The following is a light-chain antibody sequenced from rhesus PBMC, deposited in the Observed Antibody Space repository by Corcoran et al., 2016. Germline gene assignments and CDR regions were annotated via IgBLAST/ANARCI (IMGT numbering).Light chain of an antibody. V-gene: IGKV1-28*03. J-gene: IGKJ1*01. CDR2: YAS. Sequence: DIQMTQSPSSLSASVGDTVTITCRASQGISSYLNWFQQKPGKAPKLLIYYASSLESGVPSRFSGSGSGTDFTLTISSRQPEDFAAYSCLQHNSYPPTFGQGTKVEIK. CDR3: LQHNSYPPT. CDR1: QGISSY.